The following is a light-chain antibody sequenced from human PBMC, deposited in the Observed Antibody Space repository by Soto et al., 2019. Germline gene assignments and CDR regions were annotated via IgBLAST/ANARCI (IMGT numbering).Light chain of an antibody. CDR1: QSVTDNY. V-gene: IGKV3-20*01. Sequence: EIVLTQSPATLSLSPGERATLSCRASQSVTDNYLAWYQQKPGQAPRLVISGASSRTSGIPDRFSASGSGTDFTLTISRLEPEDFAVYYCQQYGSSLRGTFGQGTKVDI. CDR3: QQYGSSLRGT. CDR2: GAS. J-gene: IGKJ1*01.